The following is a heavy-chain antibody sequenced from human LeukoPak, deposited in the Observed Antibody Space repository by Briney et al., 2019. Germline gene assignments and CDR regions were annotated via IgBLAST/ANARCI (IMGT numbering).Heavy chain of an antibody. V-gene: IGHV3-23*01. D-gene: IGHD3-10*01. CDR2: ISGSGGST. CDR3: AKDMITMVRGVIDAFDI. CDR1: GFTFSSYA. Sequence: PGGSLRLSCAASGFTFSSYAMRWVRQAPGKGLEWVSAISGSGGSTYYADSVKGRFAISRDNSKNTLYLQMNSLRAEDTAVYYCAKDMITMVRGVIDAFDIWGQGTMVTVSS. J-gene: IGHJ3*02.